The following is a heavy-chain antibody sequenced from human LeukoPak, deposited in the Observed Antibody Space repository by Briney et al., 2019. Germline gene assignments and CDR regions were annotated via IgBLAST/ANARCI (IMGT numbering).Heavy chain of an antibody. J-gene: IGHJ5*02. V-gene: IGHV4-39*01. CDR1: GGSISSSSYY. CDR3: ARRLVRQQLVRSRPSWFDP. D-gene: IGHD6-13*01. Sequence: SETLSLTCTVSGGSISSSSYYWGWIRQPPGKGLEWIGSIYYSGSTYYNPSLKSRVTISVDTSKNQFSLKLSSVTAADTAVYYCARRLVRQQLVRSRPSWFDPWGQGTLVTVSS. CDR2: IYYSGST.